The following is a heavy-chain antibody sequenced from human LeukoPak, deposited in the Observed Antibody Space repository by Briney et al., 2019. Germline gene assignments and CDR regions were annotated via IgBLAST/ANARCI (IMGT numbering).Heavy chain of an antibody. CDR2: VDPEDGET. Sequence: ASVKVSCKVSGYTFTDYYMHWVQQAPGKGLEWMGLVDPEDGETIYAEKFQGRVTITADKSTSTAYMELSSLRSEDTAVYYCARDSSGIPLNYWGQGTLVTVSS. CDR1: GYTFTDYY. V-gene: IGHV1-69-2*01. D-gene: IGHD3-10*01. J-gene: IGHJ4*02. CDR3: ARDSSGIPLNY.